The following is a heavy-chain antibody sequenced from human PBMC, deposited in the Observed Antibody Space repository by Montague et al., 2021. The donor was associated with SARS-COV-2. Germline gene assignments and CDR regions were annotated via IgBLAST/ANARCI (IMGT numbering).Heavy chain of an antibody. J-gene: IGHJ6*03. CDR2: INHSGST. CDR3: ARMRFFDWPPHYYMDV. CDR1: GGSFSVYY. V-gene: IGHV4-34*01. D-gene: IGHD3-9*01. Sequence: SETLSLTSAVYGGSFSVYYWSWIRQPPGKGLEWIGEINHSGSTNYNPSLKSRVTISVDTSKNQVSLKLSSVTAADTAVYYCARMRFFDWPPHYYMDVWGKGTTVTVSS.